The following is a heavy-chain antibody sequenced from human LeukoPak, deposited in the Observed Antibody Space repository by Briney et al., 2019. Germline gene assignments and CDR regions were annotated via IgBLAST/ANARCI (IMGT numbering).Heavy chain of an antibody. CDR1: GGSISSGDSY. CDR2: IYYSGST. V-gene: IGHV4-30-4*01. J-gene: IGHJ4*02. Sequence: SETLSLTCSVSGGSISSGDSYWSWLRQPPGKGLEWIGYIYYSGSTYYNSSLKSRVTISVDTSKNQFSLKLSSVTAADTAVYYCARGGDYGGNSIWGQGTLVTVSS. D-gene: IGHD4-23*01. CDR3: ARGGDYGGNSI.